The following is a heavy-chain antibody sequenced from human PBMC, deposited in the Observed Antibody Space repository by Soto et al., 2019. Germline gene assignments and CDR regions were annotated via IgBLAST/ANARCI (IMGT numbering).Heavy chain of an antibody. J-gene: IGHJ3*02. V-gene: IGHV3-11*06. CDR3: ARDLGGVTIAHDAFDI. D-gene: IGHD3-16*01. Sequence: QVQLVESGGGLVKPGGSLRLSCAASGFTFSDYYMSWIRQAPGKGLEWVSYISSSSSYTNYADSVKGRFTISRDNAKNSLYLQMNSLRAEDTAVYYCARDLGGVTIAHDAFDIWGQGTMVTVSS. CDR2: ISSSSSYT. CDR1: GFTFSDYY.